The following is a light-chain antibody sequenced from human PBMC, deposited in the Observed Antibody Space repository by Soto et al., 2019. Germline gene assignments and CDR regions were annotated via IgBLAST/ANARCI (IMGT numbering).Light chain of an antibody. CDR1: QSVSSN. CDR3: QQYNNWPPKQYT. Sequence: EIVMTQSPATLSVSPGERATLSCRASQSVSSNLAWYQHKPGQAPRLLIYGASTRATGFPARFSASGSGTDFSLTISSLQSEDFAVYYCQQYNNWPPKQYTFGQGTKLEIK. CDR2: GAS. V-gene: IGKV3-15*01. J-gene: IGKJ2*01.